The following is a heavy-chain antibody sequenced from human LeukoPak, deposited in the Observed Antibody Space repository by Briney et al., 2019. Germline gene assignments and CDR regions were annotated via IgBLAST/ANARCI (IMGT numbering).Heavy chain of an antibody. D-gene: IGHD3-10*01. Sequence: PSETLSLTCTVSGDSISSSDYYWGWIRQPPGKGLEWIGTIYYSGNTYYNPSLKSRVTILVDTSKNQFSLKLTSVTAADTALYYCARESEFHSFGESTDYFDYWGQGSLVTVSS. V-gene: IGHV4-39*07. CDR3: ARESEFHSFGESTDYFDY. CDR1: GDSISSSDYY. CDR2: IYYSGNT. J-gene: IGHJ4*02.